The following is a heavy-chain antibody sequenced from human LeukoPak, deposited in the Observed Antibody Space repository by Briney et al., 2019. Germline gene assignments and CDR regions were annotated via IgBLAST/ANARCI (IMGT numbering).Heavy chain of an antibody. CDR1: GFTFSSYS. CDR3: ARKEWAYYAFDI. CDR2: ISSSSSYI. V-gene: IGHV3-21*01. D-gene: IGHD3-3*01. Sequence: PGGSLRLSCAASGFTFSSYSMNWVRQAPGTGLEWVSSISSSSSYIYYADSVKGRFTISRDNAKNPLYLQMNSLRAEDTAVYYCARKEWAYYAFDIWGQGTMVTVSS. J-gene: IGHJ3*02.